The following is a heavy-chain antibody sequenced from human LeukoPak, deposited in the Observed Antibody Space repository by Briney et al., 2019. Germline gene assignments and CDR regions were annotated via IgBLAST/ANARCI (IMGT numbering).Heavy chain of an antibody. Sequence: GASVKVSCKALGYTFTDYYMHWVRQAPGQGLEWMGWINGNSGDTKYAQKFQGRVTMTRDTSISTAYMELSRLRSDDTAVYYCARVFHRVYFDLWGRGTLVTVSS. CDR1: GYTFTDYY. V-gene: IGHV1-2*02. CDR3: ARVFHRVYFDL. J-gene: IGHJ2*01. CDR2: INGNSGDT.